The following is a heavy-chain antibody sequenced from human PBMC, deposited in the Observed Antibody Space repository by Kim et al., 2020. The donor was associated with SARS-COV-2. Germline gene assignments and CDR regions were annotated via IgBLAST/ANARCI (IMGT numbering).Heavy chain of an antibody. CDR2: ISGSGGNT. Sequence: GGSLRLSCAASGFTFSSYAMSWVRQAPGKGLEWVSVISGSGGNTHYADSVKGRFTISRDNSKNTLYLQMNSLRAEDTAVYYCAKRGKCGGDCYGRLGDFDYWGQGTLVTVSS. CDR3: AKRGKCGGDCYGRLGDFDY. D-gene: IGHD2-21*02. V-gene: IGHV3-23*01. J-gene: IGHJ4*02. CDR1: GFTFSSYA.